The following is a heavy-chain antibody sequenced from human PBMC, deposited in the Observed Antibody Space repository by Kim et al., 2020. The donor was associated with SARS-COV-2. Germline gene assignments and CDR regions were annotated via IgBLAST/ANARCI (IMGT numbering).Heavy chain of an antibody. CDR1: GFTFSSYA. CDR2: ISYDGSNK. D-gene: IGHD3-9*01. Sequence: GSLRLSCAASGFTFSSYAMHWVRQAPGKGLEWVAVISYDGSNKYYADSVKGRFTISRDNSKNTLYLQMNSLRAEDTAVYYCARDRIWNDIFADYWGQGTLVTVSS. J-gene: IGHJ4*02. V-gene: IGHV3-30*04. CDR3: ARDRIWNDIFADY.